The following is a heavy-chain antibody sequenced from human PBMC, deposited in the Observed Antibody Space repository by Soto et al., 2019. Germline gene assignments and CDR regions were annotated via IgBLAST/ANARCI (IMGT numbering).Heavy chain of an antibody. Sequence: EVQLVESGGGLIQPGGSLRLSCAVSGFTVSNNYMSWVRQAPGKGLEGVSVIYSGGYTAYGDSVKGRFTISRDNSKNTQYLQMKSRGATDPAVFYGATQRGGGGYWGQGTLVTVSS. CDR1: GFTVSNNY. D-gene: IGHD6-25*01. CDR3: ATQRGGGGY. J-gene: IGHJ4*02. CDR2: IYSGGYT. V-gene: IGHV3-53*01.